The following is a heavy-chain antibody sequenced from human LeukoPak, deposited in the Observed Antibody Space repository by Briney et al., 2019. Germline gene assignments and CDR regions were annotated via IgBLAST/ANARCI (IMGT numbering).Heavy chain of an antibody. J-gene: IGHJ4*02. D-gene: IGHD7-27*01. Sequence: GGSLRLSCAASGFTFRNYVIHWVRQAPGKGLEWVAVTSSDLNVKLYADSVKGRFTISRDNAKNSLYLQMNSLRDEDTAVYYCARGITGGRTGFDYWGQGTLVTVPS. CDR3: ARGITGGRTGFDY. V-gene: IGHV3-30-3*01. CDR1: GFTFRNYV. CDR2: TSSDLNVK.